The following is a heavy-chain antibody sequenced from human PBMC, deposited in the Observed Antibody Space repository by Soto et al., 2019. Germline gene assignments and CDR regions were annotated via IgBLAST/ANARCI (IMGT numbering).Heavy chain of an antibody. D-gene: IGHD3-16*01. CDR1: GGSIRGYF. CDR2: IDSAGST. V-gene: IGHV4-4*07. CDR3: VRGDVFDL. Sequence: QLQLQESGPGLVKPSETLSLICTVSGGSIRGYFWIWVRQPAGKGLEWIGRIDSAGSTHYNPSLKSRVTISVDTSQSQVSLKLTSVTSADTAMYYCVRGDVFDLWGRGTMVTVSS. J-gene: IGHJ3*01.